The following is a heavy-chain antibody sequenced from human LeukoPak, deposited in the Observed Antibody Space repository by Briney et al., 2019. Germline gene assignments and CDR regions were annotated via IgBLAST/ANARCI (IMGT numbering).Heavy chain of an antibody. CDR3: ARETYFYDSSGYPHNYFDY. V-gene: IGHV3-48*01. CDR1: GFTISTYT. Sequence: GGSLRLSCAASGFTISTYTMNWVRQVPGRRLEWLSYINSRDGSIDYADSVQGRFTISRDNAKNSLYLQMNSLRAEDTAVYYCARETYFYDSSGYPHNYFDYWGQGNLVTVSS. CDR2: INSRDGSI. J-gene: IGHJ4*02. D-gene: IGHD3-22*01.